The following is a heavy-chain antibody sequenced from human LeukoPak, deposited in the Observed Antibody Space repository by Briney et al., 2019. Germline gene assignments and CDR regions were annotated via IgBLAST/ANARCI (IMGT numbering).Heavy chain of an antibody. Sequence: SETLSLTCTVSGGSISSGGYYWSWIRQHPGKGLEWTGYIYYSGSTYYNPSLKSRVTISVDTSKNQFSLKLSSVTAADTAVYYCARHQGDGSGSYYNGPYYFDYWGQGTLVTVSS. CDR3: ARHQGDGSGSYYNGPYYFDY. D-gene: IGHD3-10*01. CDR1: GGSISSGGYY. V-gene: IGHV4-31*03. CDR2: IYYSGST. J-gene: IGHJ4*02.